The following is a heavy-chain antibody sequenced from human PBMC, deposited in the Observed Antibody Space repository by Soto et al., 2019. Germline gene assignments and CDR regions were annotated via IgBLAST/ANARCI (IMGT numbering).Heavy chain of an antibody. J-gene: IGHJ4*02. D-gene: IGHD4-17*01. V-gene: IGHV3-23*01. CDR3: ARSYGDYVTTFDY. CDR2: ISGSGGST. CDR1: GFTFSSYA. Sequence: GGSLRLSCAASGFTFSSYAMSWVRQAPGKGLEWVSAISGSGGSTYYADSVKGRFTISRDNSKNTLYLQMNSLRAEDTAVYYCARSYGDYVTTFDYWGQGTLVTVSS.